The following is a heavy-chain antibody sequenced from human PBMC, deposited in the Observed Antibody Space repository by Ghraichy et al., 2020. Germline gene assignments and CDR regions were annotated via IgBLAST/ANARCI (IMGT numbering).Heavy chain of an antibody. D-gene: IGHD3-22*01. J-gene: IGHJ1*01. CDR2: INPNSGGT. Sequence: ASVKVSCKASGYTFTGYYIHWVRQAPGQGLEWMGWINPNSGGTNYAQKFQDRVTMTRDTSIRTAYMELRRLRSDDTAVYYCARDRLGYRYYYDSSGLRHWGQGTLVTVSP. CDR3: ARDRLGYRYYYDSSGLRH. V-gene: IGHV1-2*02. CDR1: GYTFTGYY.